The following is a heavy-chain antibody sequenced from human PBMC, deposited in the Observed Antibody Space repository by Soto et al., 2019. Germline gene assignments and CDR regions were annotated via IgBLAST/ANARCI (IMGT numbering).Heavy chain of an antibody. V-gene: IGHV4-59*01. CDR1: GDSNSSDY. J-gene: IGHJ3*02. CDR3: ARSTLRHAFDI. D-gene: IGHD3-16*01. Sequence: ETLSLTGTVSGDSNSSDYWNGMRQPPGKGLEWIGHIHDSGDTNHNPALGSRVNISLDTSKKKFSLNLTSVTAEDTAVYFCARSTLRHAFDIWGQGTMVTV. CDR2: IHDSGDT.